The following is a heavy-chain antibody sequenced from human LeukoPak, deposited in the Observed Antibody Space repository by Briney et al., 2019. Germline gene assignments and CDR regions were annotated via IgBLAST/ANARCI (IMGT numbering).Heavy chain of an antibody. J-gene: IGHJ6*02. CDR3: ARTFIAVATNYYYYGMDV. CDR2: IIPIFGTA. D-gene: IGHD6-19*01. V-gene: IGHV1-69*13. CDR1: GGTFSSYA. Sequence: SVKVSCKASGGTFSSYAISWVRQASGQGLEWMGGIIPIFGTANYAQKFQGRVTITADESTSTAYMELSGLRSEDTAVYYCARTFIAVATNYYYYGMDVWGQGTTVTVSS.